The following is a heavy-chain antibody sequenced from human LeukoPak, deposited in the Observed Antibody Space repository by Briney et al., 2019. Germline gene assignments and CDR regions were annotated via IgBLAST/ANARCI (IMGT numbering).Heavy chain of an antibody. D-gene: IGHD2-15*01. Sequence: GGSLRLSCAASGFTVSSNYMSWVRQAPGKGLEWVSVIYSDGSTYYADSVKGRFTISRDNSKNTLYLQMNSLRAEETAVYYCARGGRIHIYFDYWGQGTLVTVSS. CDR3: ARGGRIHIYFDY. V-gene: IGHV3-66*01. CDR2: IYSDGST. J-gene: IGHJ4*02. CDR1: GFTVSSNY.